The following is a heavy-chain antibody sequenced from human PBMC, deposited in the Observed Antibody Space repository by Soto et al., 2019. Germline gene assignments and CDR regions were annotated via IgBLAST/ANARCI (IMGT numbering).Heavy chain of an antibody. CDR3: ARSSVTGKGGIDV. CDR1: GYTFTRYN. Sequence: ASVKVSCKTPGYTFTRYNIHWVRQAPGQRLEWMGWINGYTGNTHYAQKFQGRVTMTTDTSTSTAYMELWTLISDDTAVYYCARSSVTGKGGIDVWGQGTTVTVSS. CDR2: INGYTGNT. D-gene: IGHD3-10*01. J-gene: IGHJ6*02. V-gene: IGHV1-18*01.